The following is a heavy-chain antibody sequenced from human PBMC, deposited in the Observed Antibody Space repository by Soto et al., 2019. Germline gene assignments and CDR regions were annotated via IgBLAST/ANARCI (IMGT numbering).Heavy chain of an antibody. V-gene: IGHV3-30-3*01. CDR3: ARAVQAGAFDI. CDR1: GFTFSSYA. D-gene: IGHD1-1*01. J-gene: IGHJ3*02. Sequence: AGGSLRLSCAASGFTFSSYAMHWVRQAPGKGLEWVAVISYDGSNKYYADSVKGRFTISRDNSKNTLYLQMNSLRAEDTAVYYCARAVQAGAFDIWGQGTMVTVSS. CDR2: ISYDGSNK.